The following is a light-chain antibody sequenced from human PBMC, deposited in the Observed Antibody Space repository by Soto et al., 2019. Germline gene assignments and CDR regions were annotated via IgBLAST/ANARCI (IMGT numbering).Light chain of an antibody. CDR3: SSNTRSTTLL. Sequence: QSALTQPASVSGSPGQSITISCAGTSSDVADYKYVSWYQQHPGKAPKLMIYEVSNRPSGVSNRFSGSKSGNTASLTISGLQPEDEADYYCSSNTRSTTLLFGGGTKVTVL. V-gene: IGLV2-14*01. CDR2: EVS. J-gene: IGLJ2*01. CDR1: SSDVADYKY.